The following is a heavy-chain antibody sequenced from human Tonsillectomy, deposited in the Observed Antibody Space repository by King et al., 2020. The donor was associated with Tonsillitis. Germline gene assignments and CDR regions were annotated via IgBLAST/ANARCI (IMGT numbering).Heavy chain of an antibody. CDR3: AARVGYCSTTTCFVAGVSFYS. V-gene: IGHV3-30*02. D-gene: IGHD2-2*01. Sequence: VQLVESGGGVAQPGGSLRLSCAASGFALSSYGMHWVRQAPGKGLEWVAFIRYDGNDEYHAESVKGRFTISRDNSKNTLYLQMNSLRAEDTAVYYCAARVGYCSTTTCFVAGVSFYSWGQGTLVTVSS. CDR1: GFALSSYG. CDR2: IRYDGNDE. J-gene: IGHJ3*02.